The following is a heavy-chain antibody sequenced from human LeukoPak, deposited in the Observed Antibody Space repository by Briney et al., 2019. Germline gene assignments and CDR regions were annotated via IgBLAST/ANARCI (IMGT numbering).Heavy chain of an antibody. Sequence: TGGSLRLSCAASGFTFSSYAMSWVRQAPGKGLEWVSSISSSSSYIYYADSVKGRLTISRDNAKNSLYLQMNSLRAEDTAVYYCARDYFAAAGPYFDYWGQGTLVTVSS. CDR1: GFTFSSYA. D-gene: IGHD6-13*01. CDR3: ARDYFAAAGPYFDY. CDR2: ISSSSSYI. V-gene: IGHV3-21*01. J-gene: IGHJ4*02.